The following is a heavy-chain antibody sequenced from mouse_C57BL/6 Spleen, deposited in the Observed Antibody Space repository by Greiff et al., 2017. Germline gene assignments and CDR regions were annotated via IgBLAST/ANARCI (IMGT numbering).Heavy chain of an antibody. V-gene: IGHV2-6-1*01. J-gene: IGHJ3*01. CDR1: GFSLTSYG. CDR2: IWSDGST. CDR3: ARHDHDYDGFAY. D-gene: IGHD2-4*01. Sequence: QVQLKESGPGLVAPSQSLSITCTVSGFSLTSYGVHWVRQPPGKGLEWLVVIWSDGSTTYNSALKSRLSISKDNSKSQVFLKMNRLQTDDTAIYYCARHDHDYDGFAYWGQGTLVTVSA.